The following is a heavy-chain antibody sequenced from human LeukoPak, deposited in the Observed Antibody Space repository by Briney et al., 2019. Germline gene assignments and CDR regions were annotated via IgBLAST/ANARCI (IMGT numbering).Heavy chain of an antibody. D-gene: IGHD5-18*01. CDR3: ASPYGYYY. CDR2: IYYSGST. V-gene: IGHV4-59*05. J-gene: IGHJ4*02. Sequence: SETLSLTCTVSGGSISSYYWSWIRQPPGKGLEWIGSIYYSGSTYYNPSLKSRVTISVDTSKNQFSLKLSSVTAADTAVYYCASPYGYYYWGQGTLVTVSS. CDR1: GGSISSYY.